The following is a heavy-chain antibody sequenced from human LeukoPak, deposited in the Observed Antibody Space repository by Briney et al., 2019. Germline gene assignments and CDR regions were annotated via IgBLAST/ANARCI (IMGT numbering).Heavy chain of an antibody. D-gene: IGHD3-22*01. Sequence: ASVKVSCKVSGYTLTELSMHWVRQAPGKGLEWMGGFDPEDGETIYAQKFQGRVTMTEDTSTDTAYMELSSLRSEDTAVYYCATRVYYDSSGYPRPGLDALDIWGQGTMVTVSS. CDR1: GYTLTELS. J-gene: IGHJ3*02. CDR3: ATRVYYDSSGYPRPGLDALDI. CDR2: FDPEDGET. V-gene: IGHV1-24*01.